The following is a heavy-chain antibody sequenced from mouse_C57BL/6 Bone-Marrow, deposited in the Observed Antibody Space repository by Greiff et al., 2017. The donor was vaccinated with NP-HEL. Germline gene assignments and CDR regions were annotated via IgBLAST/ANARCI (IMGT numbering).Heavy chain of an antibody. Sequence: EVMLVESGGDLVKPGGSLKLSCAASGFTFSSYGMSWVRQTPDKRLEWVATISSGGSYTYYPDSVKGRFTISRDNAKNTLYLQMSSLKSEDTAMYYCAIYYSNFSFAYWGQGTLVTVSA. CDR3: AIYYSNFSFAY. J-gene: IGHJ3*01. V-gene: IGHV5-6*01. CDR2: ISSGGSYT. D-gene: IGHD2-5*01. CDR1: GFTFSSYG.